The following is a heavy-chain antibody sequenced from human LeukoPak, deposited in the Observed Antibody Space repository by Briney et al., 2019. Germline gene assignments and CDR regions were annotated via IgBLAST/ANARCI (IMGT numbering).Heavy chain of an antibody. D-gene: IGHD3-10*01. J-gene: IGHJ3*01. CDR3: ARSVRGVIADAFNV. CDR1: GFTFSSYA. CDR2: ISGSGGST. V-gene: IGHV3-23*01. Sequence: GGSLRLSCAASGFTFSSYAMSWVRQAPGKGLEWVSGISGSGGSTYYADSVKGRFTISRDISKNTLFLQMNSLKVEDTAVYYCARSVRGVIADAFNVWGQGTMVAVSS.